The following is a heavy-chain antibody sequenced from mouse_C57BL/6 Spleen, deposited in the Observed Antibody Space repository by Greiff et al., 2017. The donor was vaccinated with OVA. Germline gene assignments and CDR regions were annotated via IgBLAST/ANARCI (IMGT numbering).Heavy chain of an antibody. V-gene: IGHV5-17*01. CDR1: GFTFSDYG. CDR2: ISSGSSTI. CDR3: ARDYDYDRAWFAY. Sequence: EVQLVESGGGLVKPGGSLKLSCAASGFTFSDYGMHWVRQAPEKGLEWVAYISSGSSTIYYADTVKGRFTISRDNAKNTQFLQMTSLRSEDTAMYYCARDYDYDRAWFAYWGQGTLVTVAA. J-gene: IGHJ3*01. D-gene: IGHD2-4*01.